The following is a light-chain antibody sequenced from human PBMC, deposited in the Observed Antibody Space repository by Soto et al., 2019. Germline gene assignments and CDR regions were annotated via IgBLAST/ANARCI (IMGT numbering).Light chain of an antibody. Sequence: EIVLTQSPATLSLSPGDRATISCRASQSVSSYLAWYPQKPGQAPRLLIYDASNRATGIPARFSGSVAATDFTLTISSLQTEDFAVYYCQQNSNWPLVTCAPGTRLDIK. CDR2: DAS. J-gene: IGKJ5*01. CDR3: QQNSNWPLVT. CDR1: QSVSSY. V-gene: IGKV3-11*01.